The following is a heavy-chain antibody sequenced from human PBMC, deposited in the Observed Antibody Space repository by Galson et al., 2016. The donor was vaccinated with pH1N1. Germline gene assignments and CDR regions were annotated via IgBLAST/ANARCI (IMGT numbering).Heavy chain of an antibody. CDR3: AMVPRGEFLYYMDV. CDR1: GGSISSGGYY. J-gene: IGHJ6*03. V-gene: IGHV4-31*03. CDR2: NYYSGST. Sequence: LSLTCTVSGGSISSGGYYWSWLRQHPGKGLEWIGYNYYSGSTYYNPSLKSRVTISVDTSKNQFSLKLSSVTTADTAVYYCAMVPRGEFLYYMDVWGKGTTVTVSS. D-gene: IGHD3-16*01.